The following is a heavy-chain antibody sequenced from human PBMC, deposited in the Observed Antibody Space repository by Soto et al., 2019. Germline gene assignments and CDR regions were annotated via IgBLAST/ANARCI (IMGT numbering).Heavy chain of an antibody. CDR1: GYSFTSYW. Sequence: EVQLVQSGAEVKKPGESLKISCKGSGYSFTSYWIGWVRQMPGKGLEWMGIIYPGDSDTRYSPSFQGQVTISADKSISTAYLQWSSLKASDTAMYYCARRIRAADGSQYGHYFDYWGQGTLVTVSS. V-gene: IGHV5-51*01. CDR3: ARRIRAADGSQYGHYFDY. D-gene: IGHD6-13*01. CDR2: IYPGDSDT. J-gene: IGHJ4*02.